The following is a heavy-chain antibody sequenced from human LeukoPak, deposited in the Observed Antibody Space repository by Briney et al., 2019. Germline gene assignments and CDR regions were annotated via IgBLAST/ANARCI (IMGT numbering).Heavy chain of an antibody. D-gene: IGHD1-26*01. CDR2: INLNSGGT. Sequence: ASVKVSCKTSEHTFTDYFLHWVRQAPGQGLEWMGWINLNSGGTNYAQKFQGRVTMTRDTSISTVYIELGSLISDDTAMYYCARFSGSSKFDYWGQGTLVTVSS. V-gene: IGHV1-2*02. J-gene: IGHJ4*02. CDR1: EHTFTDYF. CDR3: ARFSGSSKFDY.